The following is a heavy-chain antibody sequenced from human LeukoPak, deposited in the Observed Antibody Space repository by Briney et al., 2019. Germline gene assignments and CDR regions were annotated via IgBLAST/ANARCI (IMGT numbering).Heavy chain of an antibody. Sequence: ASVKVSCKASGYTFTSYGISWVRQAPGQGLEWMGWISAYNGNTNYAQKLQGRVTMNTDTSTSTAYMELRSLRSDDTAVYYCAREHYGDYVSYFDYWGQGTLVTVSS. J-gene: IGHJ4*02. CDR3: AREHYGDYVSYFDY. CDR1: GYTFTSYG. V-gene: IGHV1-18*01. CDR2: ISAYNGNT. D-gene: IGHD4-17*01.